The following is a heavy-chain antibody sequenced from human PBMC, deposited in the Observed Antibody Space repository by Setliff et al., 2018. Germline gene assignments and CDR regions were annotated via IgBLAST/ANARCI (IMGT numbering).Heavy chain of an antibody. CDR1: GFTFSRYS. V-gene: IGHV3-21*04. CDR3: ARWAYYYYYMDV. J-gene: IGHJ6*03. Sequence: GGSLRLSCAASGFTFSRYSMNWVRQAPGKGLEWVSTISSSSTYIYYADSVRGRFTISRDNAKNSVSLQMNSLRAEDTAVYYCARWAYYYYYMDVWGKGTTVTVSS. CDR2: ISSSSTYI.